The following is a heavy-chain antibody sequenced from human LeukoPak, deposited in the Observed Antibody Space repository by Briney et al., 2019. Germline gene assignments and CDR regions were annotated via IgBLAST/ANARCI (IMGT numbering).Heavy chain of an antibody. CDR2: IIPIFGTA. CDR3: ARVRYYGSGSYFFYFDY. Sequence: ASVKVSCKASGGTFSSYAISWVRQAPGQGLEWMGGIIPIFGTANYAQKFQGRVTITADKSTSTAYMELSSLRSEDTAVYYCARVRYYGSGSYFFYFDYWGQGTLVTVSS. V-gene: IGHV1-69*06. CDR1: GGTFSSYA. D-gene: IGHD3-10*01. J-gene: IGHJ4*02.